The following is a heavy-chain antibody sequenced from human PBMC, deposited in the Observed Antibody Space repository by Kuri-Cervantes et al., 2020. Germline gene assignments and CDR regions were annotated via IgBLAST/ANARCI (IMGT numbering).Heavy chain of an antibody. CDR3: ARAWRRSGSYPGGD. Sequence: AAVKVSCKASGYTFTSYAMHWVRQAPGQRLEWMGWINAGNGNTKYSQKFQGRVTMTRDTSTSTIYMELSSLRSEDTAIYYCARAWRRSGSYPGGDWGQGTLVTVSS. CDR1: GYTFTSYA. J-gene: IGHJ4*02. V-gene: IGHV1-3*01. D-gene: IGHD3-10*01. CDR2: INAGNGNT.